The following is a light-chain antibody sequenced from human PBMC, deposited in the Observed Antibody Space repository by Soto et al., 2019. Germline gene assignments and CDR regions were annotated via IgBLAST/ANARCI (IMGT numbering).Light chain of an antibody. CDR2: DVS. J-gene: IGLJ1*01. CDR3: CSYSVSYGYV. V-gene: IGLV2-11*01. CDR1: SSDVGGYNY. Sequence: QSALTQPRSLSGSPGQSVTISCTGTSSDVGGYNYVSWYQQHPGKAPKLMIYDVSKRPSGVPDRFSGSKSGNTASLTISGLQAEDEADYYCCSYSVSYGYVSGTGTKLTVL.